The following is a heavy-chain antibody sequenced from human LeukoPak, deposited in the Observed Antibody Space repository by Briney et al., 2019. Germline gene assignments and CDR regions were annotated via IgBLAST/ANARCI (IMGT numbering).Heavy chain of an antibody. V-gene: IGHV3-33*01. Sequence: GGSLRLSCAASGFTFSSYGMHWVRQAPGKGLEWVAVIWYDGSNKYYADSVKGRFTISRDNSKNTLYLQMNSLRAEDTAVYYYARDQLPVPVAGTGVDYWGQGTLVTVSS. J-gene: IGHJ4*02. CDR1: GFTFSSYG. D-gene: IGHD6-19*01. CDR2: IWYDGSNK. CDR3: ARDQLPVPVAGTGVDY.